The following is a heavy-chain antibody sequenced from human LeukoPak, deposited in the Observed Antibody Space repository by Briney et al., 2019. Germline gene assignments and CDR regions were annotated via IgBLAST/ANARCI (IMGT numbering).Heavy chain of an antibody. D-gene: IGHD3-22*01. CDR1: GGSIRSSYYY. CDR2: IYDSGST. V-gene: IGHV4-39*01. J-gene: IGHJ6*02. Sequence: SETLSLTCTVSGGSIRSSYYYWGWIRQPPGKGLEWIGSIYDSGSTYYNPSLKSRVTISVDTSKNQFSLKLTSVTAADTAVYYCARQGALAYYYDSSGYYVPGYYYGMDVWGQGTTVTVSS. CDR3: ARQGALAYYYDSSGYYVPGYYYGMDV.